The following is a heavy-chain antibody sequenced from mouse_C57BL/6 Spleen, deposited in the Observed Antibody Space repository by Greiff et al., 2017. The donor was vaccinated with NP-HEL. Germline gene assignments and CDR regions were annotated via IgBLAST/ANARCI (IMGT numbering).Heavy chain of an antibody. CDR2: IDPENGDT. D-gene: IGHD2-3*01. CDR3: IGWLPHAMDY. Sequence: DVQLVESGAELVRPGASVKLSCTASGFNIKDDYMHWVKQRPEQGLEWIGWIDPENGDTEYASKFQGKATITADTSSNTAYLQLSSLTSEDTAVYYCIGWLPHAMDYWGQGTSVTVSS. J-gene: IGHJ4*01. V-gene: IGHV14-4*01. CDR1: GFNIKDDY.